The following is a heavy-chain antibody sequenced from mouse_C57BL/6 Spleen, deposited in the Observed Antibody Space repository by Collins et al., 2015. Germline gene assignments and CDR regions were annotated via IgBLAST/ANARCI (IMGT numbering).Heavy chain of an antibody. V-gene: IGHV1-19*01. CDR1: GYTFTDYY. CDR2: INPYNGGT. Sequence: EVQLQQSGPVLVKPGASVKMSCKASGYTFTDYYMNWVKQSHGKSLEWIGVINPYNGGTSYNQKFKGKATLTVDKSSSTAYMELNSLTSEDSAVYYCASPTHYYAMDYWGQGTSVTVSS. J-gene: IGHJ4*01. CDR3: ASPTHYYAMDY. D-gene: IGHD2-10*01.